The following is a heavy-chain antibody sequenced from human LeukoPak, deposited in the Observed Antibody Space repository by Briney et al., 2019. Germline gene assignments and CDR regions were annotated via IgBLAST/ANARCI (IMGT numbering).Heavy chain of an antibody. CDR2: TGISSVNT. V-gene: IGHV3-23*01. J-gene: IGHJ4*02. CDR3: ATGDGIGKHRGAYYFAN. Sequence: PGGSLRLSCAASGFTFTSHAMTGVRQAPGKGLEWVCTTGISSVNTLCADSVNGRFSISRDNSRNTLDLQMNNLRVDDTAVYYCATGDGIGKHRGAYYFANWGQGTLVTVSS. D-gene: IGHD5-24*01. CDR1: GFTFTSHA.